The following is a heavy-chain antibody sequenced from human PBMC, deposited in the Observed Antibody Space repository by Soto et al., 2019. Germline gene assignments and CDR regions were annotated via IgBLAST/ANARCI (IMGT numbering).Heavy chain of an antibody. CDR1: GGSISSGGYS. CDR2: IYHSGST. D-gene: IGHD3-16*02. V-gene: IGHV4-30-2*01. CDR3: PRGHLGELSTYPDYYYYYGMDV. Sequence: SETLSLTCAVSGGSISSGGYSWSWIRQPPGKGLEWIGYIYHSGSTYYNPSLKSRVTISVDRSKNQFSLKLSSVTAADTAVYYCPRGHLGELSTYPDYYYYYGMDVWGQETTVTVSS. J-gene: IGHJ6*02.